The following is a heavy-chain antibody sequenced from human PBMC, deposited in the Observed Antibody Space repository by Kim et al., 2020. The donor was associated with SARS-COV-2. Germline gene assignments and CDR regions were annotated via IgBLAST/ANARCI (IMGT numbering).Heavy chain of an antibody. D-gene: IGHD2-21*01. CDR3: ANYCGGDSCYSEY. V-gene: IGHV4-59*01. Sequence: SETLSLTCTVSGGSINSFYWSWIRQPPGKGLEWIGYIYYSGSTNYNPSLKSRATISVDTSKSQFPLKLNSVTAADTAVYYCANYCGGDSCYSEYWGQGILVTVSS. CDR2: IYYSGST. J-gene: IGHJ4*02. CDR1: GGSINSFY.